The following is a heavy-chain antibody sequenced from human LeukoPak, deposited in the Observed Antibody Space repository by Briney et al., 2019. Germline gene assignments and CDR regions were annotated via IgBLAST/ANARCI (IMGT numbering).Heavy chain of an antibody. V-gene: IGHV4-38-2*02. CDR1: GYSISSGYF. D-gene: IGHD6-13*01. J-gene: IGHJ5*02. CDR3: ARAYSSSWYFNWFDP. CDR2: IYHSGST. Sequence: SETLSLTCTVSGYSISSGYFWGWIRQPPGKGLEWIGTIYHSGSTYYNASLESRVTISVDTSKNQFSLKLSSVTAADTAVYYXARAYSSSWYFNWFDPWGQGTLVTVSS.